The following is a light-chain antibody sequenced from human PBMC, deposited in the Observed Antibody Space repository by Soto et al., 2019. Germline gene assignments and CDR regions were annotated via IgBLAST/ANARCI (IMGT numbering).Light chain of an antibody. CDR2: GAS. V-gene: IGKV3D-20*02. CDR3: QQRSNWPSIT. J-gene: IGKJ5*01. CDR1: QCVSSNY. Sequence: EIVLTQSPGTLSLSPGERATLSCRAIQCVSSNYLAWFQQKPGQAPRLLIYGASSRATGIPDRFSGSGSGTDFTLTISRLEPEDFAVYYCQQRSNWPSITFGQGTRLENK.